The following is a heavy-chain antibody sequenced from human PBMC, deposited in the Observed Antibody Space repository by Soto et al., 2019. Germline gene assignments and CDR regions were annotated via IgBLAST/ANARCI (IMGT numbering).Heavy chain of an antibody. D-gene: IGHD2-2*01. Sequence: GESLKISCKASGCSVTSYWIGWVRQMPGKGLEWMGIIYSGDSDIRYSPSFQGQVTISADKSISTAYLQWSSLKASDTAMYYCARIDTNFNYKDVWGKGTRVTVS. CDR3: ARIDTNFNYKDV. CDR1: GCSVTSYW. CDR2: IYSGDSDI. J-gene: IGHJ6*03. V-gene: IGHV5-51*01.